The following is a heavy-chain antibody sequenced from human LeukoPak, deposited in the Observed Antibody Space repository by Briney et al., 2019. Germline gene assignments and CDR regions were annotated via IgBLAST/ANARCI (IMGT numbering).Heavy chain of an antibody. D-gene: IGHD6-13*01. CDR3: ARVARNLYSSSWYPFGY. CDR1: GYTFTGYY. J-gene: IGHJ4*02. V-gene: IGHV1-2*02. Sequence: GASVKVSCKASGYTFTGYYMHWVRQAPGQGLEWMGWINPNSGGTNYAQKFQGRVTMTRDTSISTAYVELSRLRSDDTAVYYCARVARNLYSSSWYPFGYWGQGTLVTVPS. CDR2: INPNSGGT.